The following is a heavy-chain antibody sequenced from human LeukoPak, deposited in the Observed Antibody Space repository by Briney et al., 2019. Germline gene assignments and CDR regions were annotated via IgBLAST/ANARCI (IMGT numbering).Heavy chain of an antibody. Sequence: SETLSLTCAVSGGSTSTSNYYWGWIRQPPGKGLEWIGNIFYSGSTYYSPSLRSRVTISLDTSRNQFSLKLSSVTAADTAVYYCARSQFSGNWFDPWGQGTLVTVSS. CDR1: GGSTSTSNYY. CDR2: IFYSGST. J-gene: IGHJ5*02. V-gene: IGHV4-39*07. CDR3: ARSQFSGNWFDP.